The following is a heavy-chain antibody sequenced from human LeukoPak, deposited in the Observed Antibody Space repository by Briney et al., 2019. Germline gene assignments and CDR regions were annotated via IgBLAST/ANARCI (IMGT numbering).Heavy chain of an antibody. V-gene: IGHV3-21*01. Sequence: PGGSLRLSCAASGFTFSSYSMIWVRQAPGKGLEWVSSISSSSRYRYYADSVKGRFTISRDNAKNSLYLQMNSLRAEDTAVYYCARLNGGYEIFDYWGQGTLVTVSS. D-gene: IGHD5-12*01. CDR3: ARLNGGYEIFDY. CDR2: ISSSSRYR. CDR1: GFTFSSYS. J-gene: IGHJ4*02.